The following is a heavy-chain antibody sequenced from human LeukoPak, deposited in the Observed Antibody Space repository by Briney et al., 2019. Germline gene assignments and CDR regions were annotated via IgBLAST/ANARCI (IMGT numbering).Heavy chain of an antibody. D-gene: IGHD2-15*01. Sequence: GGTLRLSCAGSGFTFSTHGMNWVRQASGKGLEWVGRIGSKTSSYATAYTASVKGRFTISRDDSKNTAYLQMNSLKTEDTAVYYCTVNYCSGGSCYMLWGQGTLVTVSS. J-gene: IGHJ4*02. CDR2: IGSKTSSYAT. V-gene: IGHV3-73*01. CDR1: GFTFSTHG. CDR3: TVNYCSGGSCYML.